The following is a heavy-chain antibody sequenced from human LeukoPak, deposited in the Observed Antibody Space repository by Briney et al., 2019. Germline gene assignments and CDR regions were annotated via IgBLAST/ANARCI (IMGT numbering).Heavy chain of an antibody. V-gene: IGHV4-34*01. CDR2: INHSGNT. CDR3: ARGGYYGSGLDFDY. CDR1: GGSFSGYT. D-gene: IGHD3-10*01. Sequence: SETLSLTCAVYGGSFSGYTWSWFRQPPGKGLEWIGEINHSGNTYYNPSLKSRVTISVDTSKNQFSLKLSSVTAADTAVYYWARGGYYGSGLDFDYWGQGTLVTVSS. J-gene: IGHJ4*02.